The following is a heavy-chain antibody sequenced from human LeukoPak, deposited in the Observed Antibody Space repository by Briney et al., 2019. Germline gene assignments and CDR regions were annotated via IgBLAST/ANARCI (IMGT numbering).Heavy chain of an antibody. CDR1: GFTFSSYA. Sequence: GGSLRLSCAASGFTFSSYAMSWVRQAPGKGLEWVSNISGSGGSTYYADSVKGRFTISRDNSKNTLYPQMNSLRAEDTAIYYCAKVHRAYDYDSGSYYDSGFDYWGQGTLVTVSS. J-gene: IGHJ4*02. CDR3: AKVHRAYDYDSGSYYDSGFDY. V-gene: IGHV3-23*01. D-gene: IGHD3-10*01. CDR2: ISGSGGST.